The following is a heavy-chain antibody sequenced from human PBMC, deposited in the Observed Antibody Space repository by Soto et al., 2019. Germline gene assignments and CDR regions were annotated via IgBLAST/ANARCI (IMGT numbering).Heavy chain of an antibody. CDR2: IHGDGGKI. CDR3: ARDFYGGYTYGPGDY. Sequence: PGGSLRLSCAASGFMFSAYWMSWVRQAPGKGLEWVANIHGDGGKIYYVDSVKGRFTISRDNAKRSLYLQMNSLRAEDTAVYYCARDFYGGYTYGPGDYWGQGALATVSS. V-gene: IGHV3-7*01. J-gene: IGHJ4*02. D-gene: IGHD5-18*01. CDR1: GFMFSAYW.